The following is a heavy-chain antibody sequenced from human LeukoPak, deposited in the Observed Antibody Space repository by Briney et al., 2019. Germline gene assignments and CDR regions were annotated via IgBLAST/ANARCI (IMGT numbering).Heavy chain of an antibody. CDR2: ISGSGGST. J-gene: IGHJ6*02. Sequence: GGSLRLSCAASGFTFSSSWMRWVRQAPGKGLEWVSAISGSGGSTYYADSLKRPFTISRDNSKNTLYLQMNSLRAEDTAVYYCAKSADYYYYYCIDVWGQGTTVTVSS. CDR3: AKSADYYYYYCIDV. V-gene: IGHV3-23*01. D-gene: IGHD6-19*01. CDR1: GFTFSSSW.